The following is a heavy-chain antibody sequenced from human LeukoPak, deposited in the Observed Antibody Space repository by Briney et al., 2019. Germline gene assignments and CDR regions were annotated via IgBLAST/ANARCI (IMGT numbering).Heavy chain of an antibody. V-gene: IGHV3-64*01. J-gene: IGHJ4*02. CDR3: ASEASIVVRFSDY. CDR2: IRSNGGST. Sequence: VWSLRLSCPASGFTFSRYAMHWVRLAPGKGLEYVSAIRSNGGSTSYANSVKGKFTISRDHSKITLYLQMGSLRAEDMTVYYWASEASIVVRFSDYWGQGTLVTASS. D-gene: IGHD6-6*01. CDR1: GFTFSRYA.